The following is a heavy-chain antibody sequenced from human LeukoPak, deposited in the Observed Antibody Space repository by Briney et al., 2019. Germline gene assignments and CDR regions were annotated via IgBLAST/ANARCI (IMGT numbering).Heavy chain of an antibody. CDR1: GFSFSTYT. CDR3: ARARRYRSSWYHDY. Sequence: TGGSLRLSCAASGFSFSTYTMNWVRQAPGEGLDRVSYISSSSSTIYYADSVKGRFTISRDNANNSLYLQMNSLRDEDTAVYYCARARRYRSSWYHDYWGQGSLVTVSS. V-gene: IGHV3-48*02. D-gene: IGHD6-13*01. J-gene: IGHJ4*02. CDR2: ISSSSSTI.